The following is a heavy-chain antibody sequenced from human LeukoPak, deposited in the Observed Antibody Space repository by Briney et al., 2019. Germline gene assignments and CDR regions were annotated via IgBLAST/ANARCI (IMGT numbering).Heavy chain of an antibody. CDR1: GGSINSGSYY. CDR3: ARLLYNWNGADY. Sequence: PSETLSRTCTVSGGSINSGSYYWGWIRQPPGKGLEWIGSIYYIGSTYYNSSLKSRVTISVDTSKNQFSLKLSSVTAADTAMYYCARLLYNWNGADYWGQGTLVTVSS. J-gene: IGHJ4*02. CDR2: IYYIGST. D-gene: IGHD1-20*01. V-gene: IGHV4-39*01.